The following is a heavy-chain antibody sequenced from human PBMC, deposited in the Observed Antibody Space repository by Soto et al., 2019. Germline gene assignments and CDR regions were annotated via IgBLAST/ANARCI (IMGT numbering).Heavy chain of an antibody. CDR1: RFTFSSYG. CDR2: TSYDGGYK. Sequence: QGQLVESGGGVVQPGRSLRLSCEASRFTFSSYGMHWVRQAPGKGLEWVAVTSYDGGYKNYADSVKGRFTISRDNSRNTLYLQMNSRRGEDTAVYYCAKGTTVTPWRYFDLWGRGTLVAVSS. CDR3: AKGTTVTPWRYFDL. D-gene: IGHD4-17*01. V-gene: IGHV3-30*18. J-gene: IGHJ2*01.